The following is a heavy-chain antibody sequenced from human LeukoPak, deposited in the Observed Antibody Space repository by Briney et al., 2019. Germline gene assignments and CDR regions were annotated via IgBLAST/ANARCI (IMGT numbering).Heavy chain of an antibody. V-gene: IGHV4-39*07. CDR2: INHSGST. J-gene: IGHJ5*02. CDR3: ARLLRRQQQLVSTEGFDP. D-gene: IGHD6-13*01. Sequence: PSETLSLTCTVSGGSISSSSYYWSWIRQPPGNGLEWIGEINHSGSTNYNPSLKSRVTISVDTSKNQFSLKLSSVTAADTAVYYCARLLRRQQQLVSTEGFDPWGQGTLVTVSS. CDR1: GGSISSSSYY.